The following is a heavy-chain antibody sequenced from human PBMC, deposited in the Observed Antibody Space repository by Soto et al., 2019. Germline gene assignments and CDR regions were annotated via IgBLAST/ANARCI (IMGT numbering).Heavy chain of an antibody. CDR1: GFTFSSFW. Sequence: GGSLRLSCAASGFTFSSFWMAWVRQVPGKGLEWVANIRQDGSEIYYLDSVRGRYIISRDNANNSVHLQMNSLRAEDTAVYYCARQESSGWFDDFFDYWGQGTQVTVSS. J-gene: IGHJ4*02. V-gene: IGHV3-7*03. CDR3: ARQESSGWFDDFFDY. CDR2: IRQDGSEI. D-gene: IGHD6-13*01.